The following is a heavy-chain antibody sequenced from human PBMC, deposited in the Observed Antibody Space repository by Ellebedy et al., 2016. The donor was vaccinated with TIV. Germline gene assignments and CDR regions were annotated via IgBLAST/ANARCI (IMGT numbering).Heavy chain of an antibody. V-gene: IGHV1-18*04. J-gene: IGHJ6*02. CDR2: INPNKGNT. CDR1: GYTFTTYG. D-gene: IGHD6-6*01. CDR3: AREDLLASSSPDHYGLDV. Sequence: AASVKVSCKASGYTFTTYGVSWVRQAPGQGLEWMGWINPNKGNTIYAQNLQDRLTITTDASTSTAYMELGSLTFEDTAVYYCAREDLLASSSPDHYGLDVWGQGTTVTVSS.